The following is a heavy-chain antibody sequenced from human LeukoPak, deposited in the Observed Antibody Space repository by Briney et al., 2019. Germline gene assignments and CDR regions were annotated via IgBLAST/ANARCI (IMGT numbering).Heavy chain of an antibody. J-gene: IGHJ4*02. CDR3: ARSPYFCGGDCFHFDF. D-gene: IGHD2-21*02. CDR2: ISSSGSTI. CDR1: GIAFSDCA. Sequence: GGSLRLSCVASGIAFSDCAMNWVRQAPGKGLEWVSYISSSGSTIYYADSVEGRFTISRDNAKNSLYLQMNSLRDEDTAIYYCARSPYFCGGDCFHFDFWGQGTLVTVSS. V-gene: IGHV3-48*02.